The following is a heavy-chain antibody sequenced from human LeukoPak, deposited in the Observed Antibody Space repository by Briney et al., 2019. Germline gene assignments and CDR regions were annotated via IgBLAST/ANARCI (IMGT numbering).Heavy chain of an antibody. CDR3: ARHDDSSGCYWYFDL. CDR2: IHYSGST. D-gene: IGHD6-19*01. V-gene: IGHV4-59*08. J-gene: IGHJ2*01. Sequence: PSETLSLTCTVSGGSISSYYWTWIRQPPGKGLEWIGYIHYSGSTNYNPSLKSRVTLSVDTSKNQLSLRLSSVTAADTAVYYCARHDDSSGCYWYFDLWGRGTLVTVSS. CDR1: GGSISSYY.